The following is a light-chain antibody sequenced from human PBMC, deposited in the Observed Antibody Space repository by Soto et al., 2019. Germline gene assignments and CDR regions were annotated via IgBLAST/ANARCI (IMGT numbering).Light chain of an antibody. Sequence: EIVLTQSPGTLSWSPGERATLSCRASQSVSSSYLAWYQQKTGQAPRHLIYGASSRATGIPDRFSGSGSGADFTIPISRLVPADFAVYYCHQYGSSYPRTFGQGTKVDIK. CDR3: HQYGSSYPRT. CDR2: GAS. CDR1: QSVSSSY. V-gene: IGKV3-20*01. J-gene: IGKJ1*01.